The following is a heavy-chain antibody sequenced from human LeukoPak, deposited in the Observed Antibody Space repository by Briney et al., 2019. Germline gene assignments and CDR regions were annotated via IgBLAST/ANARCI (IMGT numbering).Heavy chain of an antibody. D-gene: IGHD1-26*01. CDR1: GFTFSDYY. CDR2: ISSSGSTI. Sequence: GGSLRLSCAASGFTFSDYYMSWIRQAPGRGLEWVSYISSSGSTIYYADSVKGRFTISRDNSKNTLYLQMNSLRAEDTAVYYCATDAYSGSYSRDYWGQGTLVTVSS. J-gene: IGHJ4*02. V-gene: IGHV3-11*01. CDR3: ATDAYSGSYSRDY.